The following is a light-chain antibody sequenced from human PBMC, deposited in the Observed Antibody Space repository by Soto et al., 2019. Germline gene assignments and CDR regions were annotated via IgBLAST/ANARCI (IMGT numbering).Light chain of an antibody. Sequence: EIVLTQSPGTLSLSPGERATLSCRASQSVSSKYLAWYQQKPGQAPRVLIYDASNRATGIPARFSGSGSGTDFTLTISSLEPEDFAVYYCQQRSNWPIFTFGPGTKVDIK. J-gene: IGKJ3*01. CDR2: DAS. CDR1: QSVSSKY. CDR3: QQRSNWPIFT. V-gene: IGKV3-11*01.